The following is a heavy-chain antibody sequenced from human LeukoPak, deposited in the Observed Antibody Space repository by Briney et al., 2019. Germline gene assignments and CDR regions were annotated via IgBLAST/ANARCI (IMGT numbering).Heavy chain of an antibody. CDR3: ARGASPKDAVFFDY. CDR1: GGSFSGYY. CDR2: INHSGST. Sequence: PSETLSLTCAVYGGSFSGYYWSWIRQPPGKGLEWIGEINHSGSTNYNPSLKSRVTISVDTSKNQFSLKLSSVTAADTAVYYCARGASPKDAVFFDYWGQGALITVSS. V-gene: IGHV4-34*01. J-gene: IGHJ4*02.